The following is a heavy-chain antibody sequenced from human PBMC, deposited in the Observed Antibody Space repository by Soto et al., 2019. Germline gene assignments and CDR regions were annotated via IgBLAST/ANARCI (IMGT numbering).Heavy chain of an antibody. CDR2: INHSGST. V-gene: IGHV4-34*01. J-gene: IGHJ4*02. D-gene: IGHD2-2*01. CDR3: GRQPGGLGYCSTTSCSNGGVDY. Sequence: SETLSLTCAVYGGSFSGYYWSWIRQPPGKGLEWIGEINHSGSTNYNPSLKSRVTISVDTSKNQFSLKLSSVTAADTAVYYCGRQPGGLGYCSTTSCSNGGVDYWGQGTLVTVSS. CDR1: GGSFSGYY.